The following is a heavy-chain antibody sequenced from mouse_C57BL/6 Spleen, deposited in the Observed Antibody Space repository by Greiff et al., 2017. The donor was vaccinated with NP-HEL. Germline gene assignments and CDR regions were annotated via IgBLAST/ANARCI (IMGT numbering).Heavy chain of an antibody. Sequence: VQLQQSGAELVKPGASVKISCKASGYAFSSYWMNWVKQRPGKGLEWIGQIYPGDGDTNYNGKFKGKATLTADKSSSTAYMQLSSLTSEDSAVYFCARRAYYDYDLYYFDYWGQGTTLTVSS. D-gene: IGHD2-4*01. CDR1: GYAFSSYW. J-gene: IGHJ2*01. CDR2: IYPGDGDT. CDR3: ARRAYYDYDLYYFDY. V-gene: IGHV1-80*01.